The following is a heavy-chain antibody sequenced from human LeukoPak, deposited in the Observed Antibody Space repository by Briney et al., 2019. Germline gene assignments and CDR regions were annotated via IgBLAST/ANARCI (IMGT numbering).Heavy chain of an antibody. CDR1: GFTFSSYS. D-gene: IGHD3-22*01. Sequence: GGSLRLSCAASGFTFSSYSMNWVRQAPGKGLEWVSYISSSSSTIYYADSVKGRFTISRDNAKNSLYLQMNSLRAEDTAVYYCARPQRAHYYDSSGYYSDAFDIWGQGTMVTVSS. CDR3: ARPQRAHYYDSSGYYSDAFDI. J-gene: IGHJ3*02. V-gene: IGHV3-48*04. CDR2: ISSSSSTI.